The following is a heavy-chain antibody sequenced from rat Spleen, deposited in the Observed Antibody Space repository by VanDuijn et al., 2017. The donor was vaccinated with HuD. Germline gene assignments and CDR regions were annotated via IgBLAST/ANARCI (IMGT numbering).Heavy chain of an antibody. J-gene: IGHJ2*01. V-gene: IGHV5-7*01. CDR2: ISYDGGRN. D-gene: IGHD4-3*01. CDR3: ARHNSGYGVMDA. Sequence: EVQLVESGGGLVQPGRSLKLSCAASGFTFSDYYMAWVRQAPTKGLEWVATISYDGGRNFYRDSVKGRFTISRDNAKSTLYLQMDSLRSEDTATYYCARHNSGYGVMDAWGQGVMVTVSS. CDR1: GFTFSDYY.